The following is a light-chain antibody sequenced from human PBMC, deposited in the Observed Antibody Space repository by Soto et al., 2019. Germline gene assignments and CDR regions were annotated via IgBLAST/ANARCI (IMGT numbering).Light chain of an antibody. Sequence: QSALAQPASVSGSPGQSITISCTGTSSDVGGHNYASWYQQQSGKAPKLMIHEVSNRPSGGSNRFSGSKSGNTASLTTSGLEAEDEADYYCSSYTSSRSYVFGIGSKVT. CDR1: SSDVGGHNY. V-gene: IGLV2-14*01. CDR2: EVS. J-gene: IGLJ1*01. CDR3: SSYTSSRSYV.